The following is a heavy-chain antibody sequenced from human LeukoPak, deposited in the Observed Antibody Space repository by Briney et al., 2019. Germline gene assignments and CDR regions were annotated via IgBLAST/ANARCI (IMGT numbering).Heavy chain of an antibody. J-gene: IGHJ5*02. Sequence: GASLQISCKGSGYSFTSYWIGWVRQLPGKGLEWMGIIYPGDSDTRYSPSFQGQVTISADKSISTAYLQWSSLKASDTAMYYCARSRGLRLLDWFDPWGQGTLVTVSS. V-gene: IGHV5-51*01. D-gene: IGHD5-12*01. CDR3: ARSRGLRLLDWFDP. CDR1: GYSFTSYW. CDR2: IYPGDSDT.